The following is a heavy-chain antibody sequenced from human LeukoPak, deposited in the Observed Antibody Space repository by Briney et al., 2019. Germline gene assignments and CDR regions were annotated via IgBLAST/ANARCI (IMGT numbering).Heavy chain of an antibody. CDR1: GFTFSSSA. Sequence: GGSLRLSCAASGFTFSSSAMSWVRQAPGKGLEWVAFIWYDGSKKDYAGSVKGRFTISRDSSKNTLFLQMNSLRAEDTAVYYCAKDVGLRYFSDYWGQGTLVTVSS. V-gene: IGHV3-30*02. D-gene: IGHD4-17*01. CDR3: AKDVGLRYFSDY. J-gene: IGHJ4*02. CDR2: IWYDGSKK.